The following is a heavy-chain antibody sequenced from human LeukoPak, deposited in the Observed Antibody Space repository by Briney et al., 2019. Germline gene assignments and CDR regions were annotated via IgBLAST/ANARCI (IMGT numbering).Heavy chain of an antibody. D-gene: IGHD3-3*01. CDR1: GYTFFSYA. J-gene: IGHJ4*02. CDR2: INAGNDNT. CDR3: ARGAKMRSGYSFDY. Sequence: GASVKVSCKAFGYTFFSYAIHWVRQAPGQRLEWMGWINAGNDNTQYSQNFQDRVTITRDTSASTAYMELSSLKSEDTAVYYCARGAKMRSGYSFDYWGQGTLVTVSS. V-gene: IGHV1-3*01.